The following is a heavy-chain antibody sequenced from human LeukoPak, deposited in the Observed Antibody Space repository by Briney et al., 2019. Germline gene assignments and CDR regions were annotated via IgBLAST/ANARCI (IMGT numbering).Heavy chain of an antibody. CDR2: INPNSGGT. V-gene: IGHV1-2*02. J-gene: IGHJ4*02. Sequence: ASAKVSCKASGYTFTGYYMHWVRQAPGQGLEWMGWINPNSGGTNYAQKFQGRVTMTRDTSISTAYMELSRLRSDDTAVYYCARTIMYYDFWSGYYPFDYWGQGTLVTVSS. D-gene: IGHD3-3*01. CDR3: ARTIMYYDFWSGYYPFDY. CDR1: GYTFTGYY.